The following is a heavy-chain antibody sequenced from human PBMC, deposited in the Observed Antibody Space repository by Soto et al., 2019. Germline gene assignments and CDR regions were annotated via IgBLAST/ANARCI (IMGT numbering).Heavy chain of an antibody. V-gene: IGHV3-72*01. D-gene: IGHD3-3*01. CDR2: IKNKANSYTT. J-gene: IGHJ6*03. CDR3: ARATYYDFWGGYFRYYYYYMDV. Sequence: PCGLRRESCAVAELTFIDQYMDRDRKAPGKGLEGVGRIKNKANSYTTEYAASVKGRFTISRDDSKNSLFLQMNSLKTEDTAVYYCARATYYDFWGGYFRYYYYYMDVWGKGTTVTVSS. CDR1: ELTFIDQY.